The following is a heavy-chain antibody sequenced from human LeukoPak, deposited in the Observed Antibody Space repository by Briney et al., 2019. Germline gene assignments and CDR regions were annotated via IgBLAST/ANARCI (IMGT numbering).Heavy chain of an antibody. CDR1: GGSISSGGYS. CDR2: VYYSGST. Sequence: PSETLSLTCAVSGGSISSGGYSWSWIRQPPAKGLEWIGYVYYSGSTNYNPSLRSRVIISVDTSKNQFSLKLSSVTAADTAVYYCAKVEMATSAQIGYFDYWGQGTLVTVSS. V-gene: IGHV4-61*08. J-gene: IGHJ4*02. D-gene: IGHD5-24*01. CDR3: AKVEMATSAQIGYFDY.